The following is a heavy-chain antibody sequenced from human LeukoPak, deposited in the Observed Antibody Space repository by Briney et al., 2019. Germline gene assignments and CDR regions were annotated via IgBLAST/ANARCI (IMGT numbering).Heavy chain of an antibody. CDR2: ISYDGSNK. V-gene: IGHV3-30*03. J-gene: IGHJ5*02. Sequence: GGSLRLSCAASGFTFNTYGMHWVRQAPGKGLEWVAVISYDGSNKYYADSVKGRFTISRDNSKNTLYLQMNSLRAEDTAVYYCARDPSYYDSSGLFWFDPWGQGTLVTVSS. CDR1: GFTFNTYG. CDR3: ARDPSYYDSSGLFWFDP. D-gene: IGHD3-22*01.